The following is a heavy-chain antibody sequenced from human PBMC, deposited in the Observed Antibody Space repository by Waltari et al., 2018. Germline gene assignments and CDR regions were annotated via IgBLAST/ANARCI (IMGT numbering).Heavy chain of an antibody. CDR1: GGSIRSYY. D-gene: IGHD7-27*01. J-gene: IGHJ2*01. V-gene: IGHV4-4*07. CDR2: IYTSGST. CDR3: ARARTGDRNWYFDL. Sequence: QVQLQESGPGLVKPSETLSLTCPVSGGSIRSYYWSWIRQPAGKGLEWIGRIYTSGSTNDNPSSKSRVTMAVETAKNQLSRKLSSVTAADTAVYYCARARTGDRNWYFDLWGRGTLVTVSS.